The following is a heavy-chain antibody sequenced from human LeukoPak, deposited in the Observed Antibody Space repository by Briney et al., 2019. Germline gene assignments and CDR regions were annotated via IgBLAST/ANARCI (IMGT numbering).Heavy chain of an antibody. D-gene: IGHD6-13*01. CDR3: ARDQGIAAAMGVDY. CDR2: IYHSGST. V-gene: IGHV4-38-2*02. CDR1: GYSISSGYY. J-gene: IGHJ4*02. Sequence: SETLSLTCTVSGYSISSGYYWGWIRQPPGKGLEWIGSIYHSGSTYYNPSLKSRVTISVDTAKNQFSLKLSSVTAADTAVYYCARDQGIAAAMGVDYWGQGTLVTVSS.